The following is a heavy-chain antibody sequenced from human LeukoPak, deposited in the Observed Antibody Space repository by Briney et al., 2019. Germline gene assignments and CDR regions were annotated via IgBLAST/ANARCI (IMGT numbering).Heavy chain of an antibody. Sequence: ASVPDSCQASGYTFTSYAMHWVRQAPGQRLEWMGWINAGNGNTKYSQKFQGRVTITRDTSASTAYMELSSLRSEDTAVYYCARCPPSYYYGMDVRGKGTTVTVSS. CDR1: GYTFTSYA. V-gene: IGHV1-3*01. J-gene: IGHJ6*04. CDR3: ARCPPSYYYGMDV. CDR2: INAGNGNT.